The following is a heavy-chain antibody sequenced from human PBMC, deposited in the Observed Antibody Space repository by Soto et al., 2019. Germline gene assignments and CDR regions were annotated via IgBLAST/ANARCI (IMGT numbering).Heavy chain of an antibody. CDR3: ARDRFDLRCSGYYHYYYYYGMDV. CDR2: INPNSGGT. CDR1: GYTFTGYY. J-gene: IGHJ6*02. V-gene: IGHV1-2*04. Sequence: ASVKVSCKASGYTFTGYYMHWVRQAPGQGLEWMGWINPNSGGTNYAQKFQGWVTMTRDTSISTAYMELSRLRSDDTAVYYCARDRFDLRCSGYYHYYYYYGMDVWGQGTTVTVSS. D-gene: IGHD3-3*01.